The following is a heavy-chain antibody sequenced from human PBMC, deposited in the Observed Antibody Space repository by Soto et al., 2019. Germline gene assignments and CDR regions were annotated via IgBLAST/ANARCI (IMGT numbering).Heavy chain of an antibody. J-gene: IGHJ5*02. D-gene: IGHD3-3*01. CDR1: GFSLSTSGVG. V-gene: IGHV2-5*02. CDR2: IYWDDDK. Sequence: TLVNPTQTLTLTCTFSGFSLSTSGVGVGWIRQPPGKALEWLALIYWDDDKRYSPSLKSRLTITKDTSKNQVVLTMTNMDPVDTATYYCAHTKNTPYYDFWSGPNWFDPWGQGTLVTVSS. CDR3: AHTKNTPYYDFWSGPNWFDP.